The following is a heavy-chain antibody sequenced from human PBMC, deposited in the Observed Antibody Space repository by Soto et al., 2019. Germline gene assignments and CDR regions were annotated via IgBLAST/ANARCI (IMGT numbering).Heavy chain of an antibody. V-gene: IGHV1-69*13. J-gene: IGHJ6*02. CDR1: GGTFSSYA. CDR2: IIPIFGTA. D-gene: IGHD2-15*01. Sequence: AASVKVSCKASGGTFSSYAISWVRQAPGQGLEWMGGIIPIFGTANYAQKFQGRVTITADESTSTAYMELSSLRSEDTAVYYCASALGYCSGGSCYSNYYYGMDVWGQGTTVTVSS. CDR3: ASALGYCSGGSCYSNYYYGMDV.